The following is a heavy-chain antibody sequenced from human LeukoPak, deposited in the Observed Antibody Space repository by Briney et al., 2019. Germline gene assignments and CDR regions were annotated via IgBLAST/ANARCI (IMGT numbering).Heavy chain of an antibody. CDR1: GCSISSGDYY. V-gene: IGHV4-30-4*08. CDR2: IYYSGRT. CDR3: ARATYYDFWSGYYAPFDY. Sequence: SETLSLTCTVSGCSISSGDYYWSWIRQPPGKGLEWVGYIYYSGRTYYNPSIKRRVTITVDSSKNQFSLKMSFVTADDTTVYYCARATYYDFWSGYYAPFDYWGQGTLVTVSS. D-gene: IGHD3-3*01. J-gene: IGHJ4*02.